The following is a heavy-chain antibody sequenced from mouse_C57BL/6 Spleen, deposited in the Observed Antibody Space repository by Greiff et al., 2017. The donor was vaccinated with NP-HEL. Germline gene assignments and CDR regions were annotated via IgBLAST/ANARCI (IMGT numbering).Heavy chain of an antibody. CDR3: ALYGSVHWNAMDY. D-gene: IGHD1-1*01. V-gene: IGHV14-3*01. Sequence: EVKLVESVAELVRPGASVKLSCTASGFNIKNTYMHWVKQRPEQGLEWIGRIDPANGNTKYAPKFQGKATITADTSSNTAYLQLSSLTSEDTAIYYCALYGSVHWNAMDYWGQGTSVTVSS. CDR2: IDPANGNT. CDR1: GFNIKNTY. J-gene: IGHJ4*01.